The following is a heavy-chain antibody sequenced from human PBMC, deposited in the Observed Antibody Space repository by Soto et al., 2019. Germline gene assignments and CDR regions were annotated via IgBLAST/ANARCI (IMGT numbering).Heavy chain of an antibody. J-gene: IGHJ6*02. CDR2: IYHSGST. Sequence: TSETLSLTCAGSGCSISSSNWGGWGRQPPGKGLEWIGEIYHSGSTNYNPSLKSRVTISVDKSKNQFSLKLSSVTAADTAVYYCASVRGGYYYALDVWGQGTTVTVSS. V-gene: IGHV4-4*02. D-gene: IGHD3-10*02. CDR3: ASVRGGYYYALDV. CDR1: GCSISSSNW.